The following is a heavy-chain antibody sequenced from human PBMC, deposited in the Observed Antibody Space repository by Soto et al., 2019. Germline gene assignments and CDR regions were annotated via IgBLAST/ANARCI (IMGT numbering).Heavy chain of an antibody. V-gene: IGHV4-59*01. Sequence: SETLSLTCTVSGGSISGYYWSWIRQPPGKGLEWIGYIYYSGSTNYNPSLKSRVTISVDTSKNQFSLKLSSVTAADTAVYYCARDLGHYDILTGYYDPGLRAFDIWGQGTMVTVSS. J-gene: IGHJ3*02. CDR3: ARDLGHYDILTGYYDPGLRAFDI. CDR2: IYYSGST. D-gene: IGHD3-9*01. CDR1: GGSISGYY.